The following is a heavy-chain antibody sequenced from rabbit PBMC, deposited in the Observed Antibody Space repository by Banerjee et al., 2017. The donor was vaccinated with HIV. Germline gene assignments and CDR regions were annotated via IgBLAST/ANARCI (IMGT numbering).Heavy chain of an antibody. V-gene: IGHV1S45*01. CDR2: IYAGSSGST. D-gene: IGHD6-1*01. CDR1: GFSFSSNYW. J-gene: IGHJ4*01. CDR3: ARDVDSYLFNL. Sequence: QEQLEESGGDLVKPEGSLTLTCTASGFSFSSNYWMCWVRQAPGKGLEWIACIYAGSSGSTYYASWAKGRFTISKTSSTTVTLQMTSLTAADTATYFCARDVDSYLFNLWGQGTLVTVS.